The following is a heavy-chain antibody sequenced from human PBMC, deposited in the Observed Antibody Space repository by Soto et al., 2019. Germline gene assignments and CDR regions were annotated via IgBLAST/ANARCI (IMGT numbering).Heavy chain of an antibody. CDR2: IYYSGIT. J-gene: IGHJ4*02. Sequence: QVQLQESGPGLVKPSQTLSLTCTVSGGSISSGGYYWSWIRQHPGKGLEWIGYIYYSGITYYNPSLXXXVXXSVDTSKNPFSLKLSSVTAAATAVYYCARGPPMIHWGQGTLVTVSS. D-gene: IGHD3-22*01. V-gene: IGHV4-31*03. CDR3: ARGPPMIH. CDR1: GGSISSGGYY.